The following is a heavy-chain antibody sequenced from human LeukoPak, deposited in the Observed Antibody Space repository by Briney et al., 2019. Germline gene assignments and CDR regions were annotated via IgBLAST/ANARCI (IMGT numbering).Heavy chain of an antibody. D-gene: IGHD3-10*01. CDR3: ARDRRFRSGSNYYYGMDV. CDR1: GFTYSSFP. Sequence: GGSLRLSCAVSGFTYSSFPFHWVRQAPGKGLEWVAVISYDGSNKYYADSVKGRFTISRDNSKNTLYPQMNSLRAEDTAVYYCARDRRFRSGSNYYYGMDVWGQGTTVTVSS. CDR2: ISYDGSNK. V-gene: IGHV3-30*04. J-gene: IGHJ6*02.